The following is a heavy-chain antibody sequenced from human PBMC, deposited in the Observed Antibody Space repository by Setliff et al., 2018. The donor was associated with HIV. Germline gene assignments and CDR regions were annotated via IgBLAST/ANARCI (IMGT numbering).Heavy chain of an antibody. CDR2: ITRSGDIT. V-gene: IGHV3-23*01. J-gene: IGHJ5*02. Sequence: LRLSCAASGFTFSSSAMSWVRQAPGKGLEWVSAITRSGDITTYADSVKGRFTISRDNSKSTLFLQMNSLRTGDTALYYCVKDGQQWRFDPWGQGTLVTVSS. D-gene: IGHD6-19*01. CDR3: VKDGQQWRFDP. CDR1: GFTFSSSA.